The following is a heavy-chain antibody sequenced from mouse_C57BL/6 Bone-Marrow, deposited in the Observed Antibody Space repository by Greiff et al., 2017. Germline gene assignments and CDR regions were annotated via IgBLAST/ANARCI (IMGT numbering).Heavy chain of an antibody. V-gene: IGHV1-78*01. CDR1: GYTFTDHT. CDR2: IYPRDGST. J-gene: IGHJ2*01. D-gene: IGHD4-1*01. Sequence: QVQLQQSDAELVKPGASVKISCKVSGYTFTDHTIHWMKQRPEQGLEWIGYIYPRDGSTKYNEKFKGKATLTADKSSSTAYMQLNRLTSKDSAVYFCARGKRLTGIYFDYWGQGTTLTVSS. CDR3: ARGKRLTGIYFDY.